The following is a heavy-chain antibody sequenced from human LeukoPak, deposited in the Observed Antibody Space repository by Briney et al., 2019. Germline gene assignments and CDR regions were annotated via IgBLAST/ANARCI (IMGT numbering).Heavy chain of an antibody. CDR1: GYTFTSYG. CDR2: ISAYNGNT. J-gene: IGHJ3*02. D-gene: IGHD5-18*01. CDR3: ARDGISRYGAFDI. Sequence: GATVKVSCKASGYTFTSYGISWVRQAPGQGLEWMGWISAYNGNTNYAQKLQGRVTMTRDMSTNTVYMELSSLRSDDTAVYYCARDGISRYGAFDIWGYGTMITVSS. V-gene: IGHV1-18*01.